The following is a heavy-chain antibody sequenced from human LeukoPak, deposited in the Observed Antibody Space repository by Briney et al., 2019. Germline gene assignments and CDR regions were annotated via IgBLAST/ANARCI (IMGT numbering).Heavy chain of an antibody. CDR1: GGSISSYD. J-gene: IGHJ5*02. Sequence: KPSETLSLTCTISGGSISSYDWSWIRQPDGKALEWIERIYVTGSTTYNPSLESRVTMSLDTSKNHFSLKLRSVTAADTAVYYCARDSGTTGEVKFDPWGQGTLVTVSS. CDR3: ARDSGTTGEVKFDP. V-gene: IGHV4-4*07. D-gene: IGHD1-7*01. CDR2: IYVTGST.